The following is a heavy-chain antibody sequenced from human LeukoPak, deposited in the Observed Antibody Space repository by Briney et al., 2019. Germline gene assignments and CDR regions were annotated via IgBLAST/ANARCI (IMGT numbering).Heavy chain of an antibody. CDR1: GFTFSTYA. CDR2: ISSDGSGK. Sequence: GRSLRLSCAASGFTFSTYAMHWVRQSPGEGLEWVAVISSDGSGKYYADSVKGRFTISRDNSKNTLYLQINSLRIEDTAVYYCALTQNRQWELGHWGQGTLVTVSS. J-gene: IGHJ4*02. D-gene: IGHD1-26*01. V-gene: IGHV3-30-3*01. CDR3: ALTQNRQWELGH.